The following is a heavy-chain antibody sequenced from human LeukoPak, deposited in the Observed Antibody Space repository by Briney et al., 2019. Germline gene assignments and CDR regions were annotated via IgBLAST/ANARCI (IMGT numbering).Heavy chain of an antibody. V-gene: IGHV1-18*01. J-gene: IGHJ4*02. CDR3: ARAPGYSSGWPGSYYFDY. CDR1: GYTFTSYG. Sequence: GASVKVSCKASGYTFTSYGISWVRQAPGQGLEWTGWISAYNGNTNYAQKLQGRVTMTTDTSTSTAYMELRSLRSDDTAVYYCARAPGYSSGWPGSYYFDYWGQGTLVTVSS. CDR2: ISAYNGNT. D-gene: IGHD6-19*01.